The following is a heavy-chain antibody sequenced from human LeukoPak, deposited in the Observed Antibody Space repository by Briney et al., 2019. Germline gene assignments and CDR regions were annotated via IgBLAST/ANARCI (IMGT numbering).Heavy chain of an antibody. J-gene: IGHJ4*02. CDR3: ARGEGWLQPFDY. CDR1: GGSISSSSYY. CDR2: IYYSGNT. D-gene: IGHD5-24*01. V-gene: IGHV4-39*07. Sequence: PSETLSLTCTVSGGSISSSSYYWGWIRLPPGKGLEWIGNIYYSGNTYYNPSLKSRVTLSVDTSKNQFSLNLSSVTAADTAVYYCARGEGWLQPFDYWGQGTLVTVSS.